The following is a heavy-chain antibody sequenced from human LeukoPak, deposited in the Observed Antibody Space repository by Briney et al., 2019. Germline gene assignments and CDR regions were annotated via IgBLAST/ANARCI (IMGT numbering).Heavy chain of an antibody. CDR3: ARHLFYTTFDIWFDP. CDR1: GGSISSGGYY. J-gene: IGHJ5*02. CDR2: INHSGST. Sequence: SETLSLTCAVSGGSISSGGYYWSWIRQPPGKGLEWIGEINHSGSTNYNPSLKSRVTISVDTSKNQFSLKLSSVTAADTAVYYCARHLFYTTFDIWFDPWGQGTLVTVSS. D-gene: IGHD2/OR15-2a*01. V-gene: IGHV4-34*01.